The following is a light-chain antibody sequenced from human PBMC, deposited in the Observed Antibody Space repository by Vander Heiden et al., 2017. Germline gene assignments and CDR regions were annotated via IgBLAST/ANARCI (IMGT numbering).Light chain of an antibody. J-gene: IGKJ3*01. CDR2: GAS. CDR1: QAVSSW. V-gene: IGKV1-12*01. CDR3: QQANTFPRT. Sequence: SVGDRVTITCRASQAVSSWLAWYQQKPGKAPNLLIYGASTLQTGVPSRFSGSGSGTDFTLTINSLQPEDFATYYCQQANTFPRTFGPGTKVDIK.